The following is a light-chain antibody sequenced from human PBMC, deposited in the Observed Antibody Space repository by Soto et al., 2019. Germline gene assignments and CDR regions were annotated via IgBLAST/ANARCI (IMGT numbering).Light chain of an antibody. CDR1: HNIFSY. CDR3: QQSYSVAHT. J-gene: IGKJ2*01. CDR2: AAS. Sequence: DILMTQSPSSLSASVGDRVTITGRASHNIFSYLSWYQHKPGKAPKLLIYAASSLQSGVPSRFSGGGSGTDFALTISSLQPEDFATFYCQQSYSVAHTFGQWTKVEI. V-gene: IGKV1-39*01.